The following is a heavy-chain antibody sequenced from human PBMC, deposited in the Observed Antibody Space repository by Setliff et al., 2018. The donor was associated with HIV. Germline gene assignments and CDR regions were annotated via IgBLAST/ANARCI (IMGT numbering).Heavy chain of an antibody. CDR2: IYYTGST. CDR1: GGSISSHY. CDR3: ARLDSSGYFVEY. J-gene: IGHJ4*02. Sequence: SETLSLTCSVSGGSISSHYWSWLRQPPGKGLEWIGYIYYTGSTNYNPSLKSRLTVSLDMSKNEFSLKLTSVTAADTAVYYCARLDSSGYFVEYWGQGTLGTVSS. D-gene: IGHD3-22*01. V-gene: IGHV4-59*11.